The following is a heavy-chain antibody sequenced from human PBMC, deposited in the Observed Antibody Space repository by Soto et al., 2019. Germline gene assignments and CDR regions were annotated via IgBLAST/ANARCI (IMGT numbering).Heavy chain of an antibody. CDR2: ISAYNGNT. Sequence: QVQLVQSGAEVKKPGASVKVSCKASGYTFTSYGISWVRQAPGQGREWMGWISAYNGNTNYTQKLQGRVTMTTDTSTSTAYMELRSLRSDDTAVYYCARGSTYGDYGNDAFDIWGQGTMVTVSS. D-gene: IGHD4-17*01. J-gene: IGHJ3*02. V-gene: IGHV1-18*01. CDR3: ARGSTYGDYGNDAFDI. CDR1: GYTFTSYG.